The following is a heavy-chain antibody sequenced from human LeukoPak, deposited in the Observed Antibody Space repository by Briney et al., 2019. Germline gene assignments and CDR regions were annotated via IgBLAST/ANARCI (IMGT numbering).Heavy chain of an antibody. CDR3: AGIGGGEEIPGYSCYDPHFDY. V-gene: IGHV4-39*01. D-gene: IGHD5-12*01. CDR2: FYYSRIP. Sequence: WDPLSLLCGVSGVLISSNSDQWPWIRKPAGEGLEGNGCFYYSRIPSYNPYLKSQVTISVHASKNQFSLQLSSVSAADTVVYYCAGIGGGEEIPGYSCYDPHFDYWGQGTLVTVSS. CDR1: GVLISSNSDQ. J-gene: IGHJ4*02.